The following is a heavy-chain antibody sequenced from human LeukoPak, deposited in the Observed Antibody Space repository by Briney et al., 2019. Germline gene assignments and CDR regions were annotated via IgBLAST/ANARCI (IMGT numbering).Heavy chain of an antibody. CDR2: IYYSGST. V-gene: IGHV4-30-4*08. D-gene: IGHD3-3*01. CDR1: GGSISSGDYY. Sequence: PSQTLSLTCTVSGGSISSGDYYWSWIRQPPGKGLEWIGYIYYSGSTYYNPSLKSRVTISVDTSKNQFSLKLSSVTAADTAVYYCARGGRVLRFLEWLLPDDAFGIWGQGTMVTVSS. CDR3: ARGGRVLRFLEWLLPDDAFGI. J-gene: IGHJ3*02.